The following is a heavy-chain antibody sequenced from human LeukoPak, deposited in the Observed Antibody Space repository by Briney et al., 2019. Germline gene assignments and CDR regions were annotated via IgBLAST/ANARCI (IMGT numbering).Heavy chain of an antibody. V-gene: IGHV3-33*01. CDR1: GFTFSSYG. J-gene: IGHJ4*02. CDR3: ARRYSYGYYFDY. D-gene: IGHD5-18*01. CDR2: IWYDGSNK. Sequence: GTSLRLSCAASGFTFSSYGMHWVRQAPGKGLEWVAIIWYDGSNKYYADSVKGRFTISSDNSKNTLYLQMNSLRAEDTAVYYCARRYSYGYYFDYWGQGTLVTVSS.